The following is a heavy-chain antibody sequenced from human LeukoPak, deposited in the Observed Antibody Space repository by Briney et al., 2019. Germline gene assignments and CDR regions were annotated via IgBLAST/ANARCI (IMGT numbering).Heavy chain of an antibody. Sequence: GESLKISCKGSGYSFTSYWIGWVRQMPGKGLEWMGIIYPGDSDTRYSPSFQGQVTISADKSISTAYLQWSSLKASDTAMYYCARLAYYDFWSGYGFDYWGQGTLVTVSS. CDR1: GYSFTSYW. V-gene: IGHV5-51*01. CDR3: ARLAYYDFWSGYGFDY. CDR2: IYPGDSDT. D-gene: IGHD3-3*01. J-gene: IGHJ4*02.